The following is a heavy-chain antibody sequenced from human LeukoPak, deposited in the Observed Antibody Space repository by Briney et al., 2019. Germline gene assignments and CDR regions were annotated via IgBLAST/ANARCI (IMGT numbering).Heavy chain of an antibody. V-gene: IGHV3-23*01. CDR1: GFTFSSYG. J-gene: IGHJ4*02. D-gene: IGHD3-22*01. CDR3: AKDWVGITMIID. CDR2: ISGSGGST. Sequence: GGSLRLSCAASGFTFSSYGMSWVRQAPGKGLEWVSAISGSGGSTYYADSVKGRFTISRDNSKNTLYLQMNSLRAEDTAVYYCAKDWVGITMIIDWGQGTLVTVSS.